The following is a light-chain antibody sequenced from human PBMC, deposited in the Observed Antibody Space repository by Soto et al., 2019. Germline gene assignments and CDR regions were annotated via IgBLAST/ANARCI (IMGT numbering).Light chain of an antibody. CDR3: TQRSTWPWT. Sequence: IVLTQSPATLSLSRGARATLSCRAGQSGSSYLAWYQQKPGQAPRLLIYDASNRATGIPAKFSGSGCGTDFTLTISSLDPEGFAVYYCTQRSTWPWTSGQGTKVEI. V-gene: IGKV3-11*01. CDR2: DAS. J-gene: IGKJ1*01. CDR1: QSGSSY.